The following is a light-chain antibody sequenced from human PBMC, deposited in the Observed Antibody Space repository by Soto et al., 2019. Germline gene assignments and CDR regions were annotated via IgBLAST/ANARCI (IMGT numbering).Light chain of an antibody. J-gene: IGLJ1*01. CDR2: DVS. CDR1: SSDVGGCNY. CDR3: SSYTTSNTRQIV. Sequence: QSVLTQPASGSGSAGRWITISCTGTSSDVGGCNYVSWYQHHPGKAPKLMIFDVSNRPSGVSNRFSGSKSGNTASLTISGLQPEDEADYYCSSYTTSNTRQIVFGTGTKVTVL. V-gene: IGLV2-14*03.